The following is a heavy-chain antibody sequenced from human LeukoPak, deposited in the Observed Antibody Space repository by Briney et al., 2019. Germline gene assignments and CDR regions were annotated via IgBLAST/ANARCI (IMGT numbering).Heavy chain of an antibody. J-gene: IGHJ4*02. CDR1: GYTFTSYY. Sequence: GASVKVSCKASGYTFTSYYMHWVRQAPGQRLEWMGWINVGNGNTKYSQKFQGRVTITRDTSATTAYMELSSLRSEDTAVYYCARDVGGSYIDYWGQGTLVTVSS. V-gene: IGHV1-3*01. CDR2: INVGNGNT. CDR3: ARDVGGSYIDY. D-gene: IGHD1-26*01.